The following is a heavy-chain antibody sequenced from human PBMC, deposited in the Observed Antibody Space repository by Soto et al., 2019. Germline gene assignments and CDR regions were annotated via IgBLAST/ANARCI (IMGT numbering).Heavy chain of an antibody. J-gene: IGHJ4*02. CDR3: ARVSSWLQSYNFDY. D-gene: IGHD2-15*01. Sequence: QVQLVQSGAEVKKPGASVKVSCKASGYTFTSYDINWVRQATGQGLEWMGWMNPNSGNTGYAQKFQGRVTMTRNTSISTAYMELSSLRSEDTAVYYCARVSSWLQSYNFDYWGQGTLVTVSS. CDR1: GYTFTSYD. V-gene: IGHV1-8*01. CDR2: MNPNSGNT.